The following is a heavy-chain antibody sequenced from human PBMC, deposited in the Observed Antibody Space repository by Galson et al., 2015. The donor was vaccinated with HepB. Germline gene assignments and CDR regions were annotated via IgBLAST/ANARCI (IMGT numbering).Heavy chain of an antibody. D-gene: IGHD2-15*01. Sequence: SVKVSCKASGYTFTNYGISWVRQAPGQGLEWMGWISAYNGNTNYAQKLQGRVTMTTDTSTSTAYMELRSLRSDDTAVYYCARDRYIYCSGGSCYEPPFDYWGQGTLVTVSS. CDR2: ISAYNGNT. CDR1: GYTFTNYG. V-gene: IGHV1-18*04. J-gene: IGHJ4*02. CDR3: ARDRYIYCSGGSCYEPPFDY.